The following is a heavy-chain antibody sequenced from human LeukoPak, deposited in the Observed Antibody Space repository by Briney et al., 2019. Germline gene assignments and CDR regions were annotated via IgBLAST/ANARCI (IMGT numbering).Heavy chain of an antibody. V-gene: IGHV3-74*01. D-gene: IGHD3-3*01. CDR3: AYGVNTIFGVVIGPFDY. CDR2: INSDGSST. J-gene: IGHJ4*02. Sequence: QPGGSLRLSCAASGFTFSSYWMHWVRQAPGKGLVWVSRINSDGSSTTYADSVKGRFTISRDNAKNTLYLQMNSLRAEDTAVYYCAYGVNTIFGVVIGPFDYWGQGTLVTVSS. CDR1: GFTFSSYW.